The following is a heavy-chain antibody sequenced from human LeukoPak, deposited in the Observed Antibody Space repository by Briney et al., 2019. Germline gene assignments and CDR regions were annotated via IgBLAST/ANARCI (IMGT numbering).Heavy chain of an antibody. CDR2: IDPKTGGT. D-gene: IGHD6-19*01. CDR3: ARAYSSGWYGSTDY. Sequence: GSVKVSCKASGYTFIDYYMHWVRQAPGQGLEWVGWIDPKTGGTSYAQKFQDRVAMIRDTSISTAYMELTRLRSDDTAVYYCARAYSSGWYGSTDYWGQGTLVTVSS. V-gene: IGHV1-2*02. CDR1: GYTFIDYY. J-gene: IGHJ4*02.